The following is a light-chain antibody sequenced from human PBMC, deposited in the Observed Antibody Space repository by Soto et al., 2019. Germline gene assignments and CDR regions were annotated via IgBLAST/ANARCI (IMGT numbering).Light chain of an antibody. Sequence: DIQMTQSPSSLSASVGDRVTITCRASQSISSYLNWYQQKPGKAPKLLIYAASSLQSGVPSRFSGSESETDFTLTINSLQAEDFATYYCQQTYNTPRTFGRGTKVDIK. CDR3: QQTYNTPRT. V-gene: IGKV1-39*01. CDR1: QSISSY. J-gene: IGKJ1*01. CDR2: AAS.